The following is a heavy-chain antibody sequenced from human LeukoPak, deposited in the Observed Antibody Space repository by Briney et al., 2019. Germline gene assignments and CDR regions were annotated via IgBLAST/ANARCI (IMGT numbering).Heavy chain of an antibody. J-gene: IGHJ4*02. CDR2: ICYSGST. CDR1: GGSISSYY. V-gene: IGHV4-59*08. Sequence: SETLSLTCTVSGGSISSYYWSWIRQPPGKGLEWIGYICYSGSTNYNPSLKSRVTISVDTSNNQFSLKLSSVTAADTALYYCARHRPGPYDYWGQGTLVTVSS. CDR3: ARHRPGPYDY.